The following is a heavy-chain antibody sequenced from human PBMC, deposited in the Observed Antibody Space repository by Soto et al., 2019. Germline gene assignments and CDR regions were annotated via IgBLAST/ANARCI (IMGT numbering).Heavy chain of an antibody. Sequence: EVQLVESGGGLVKPGGSQRLSCAASGFTFSSYSMNWVRQAPGKGLEWVSSISSSSSYIYYADSVKGRFTISRDNAKNSRYLQMNSLRAEDTAVYYCARDGRRDGYNDYFDYWGQGTLVTVSS. D-gene: IGHD5-12*01. J-gene: IGHJ4*02. V-gene: IGHV3-21*01. CDR2: ISSSSSYI. CDR1: GFTFSSYS. CDR3: ARDGRRDGYNDYFDY.